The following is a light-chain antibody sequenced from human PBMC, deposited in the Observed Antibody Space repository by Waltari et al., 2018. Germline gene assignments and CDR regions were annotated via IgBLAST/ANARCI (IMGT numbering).Light chain of an antibody. V-gene: IGKV2-30*02. CDR1: QSLVHSDGNTY. CDR2: KVS. J-gene: IGKJ4*01. Sequence: AEMTQSPPSLPVTLGRPASISCKSSQSLVHSDGNTYLAWFQQRPGQSPRRLIYKVSNRESGVPDRFSASGSGTDFTLKISRVEAEDVGVYYCMQGTHWPLTFGGGTKVEIK. CDR3: MQGTHWPLT.